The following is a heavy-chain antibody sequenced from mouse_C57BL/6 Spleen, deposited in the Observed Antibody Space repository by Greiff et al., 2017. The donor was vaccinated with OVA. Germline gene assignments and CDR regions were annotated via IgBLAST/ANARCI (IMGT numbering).Heavy chain of an antibody. V-gene: IGHV1-26*01. Sequence: VQLQQSGPELVKPGASVKISCKASGYTFTDYYMNWVKQSHGKSLEWIGDINPNNGGTSYNQKFKGKATLTVDKSSSTAYMELRSLTSEDSAVYYCARCDDDGYYAMDYWGQGTSVTVSS. CDR3: ARCDDDGYYAMDY. CDR2: INPNNGGT. J-gene: IGHJ4*01. CDR1: GYTFTDYY. D-gene: IGHD2-4*01.